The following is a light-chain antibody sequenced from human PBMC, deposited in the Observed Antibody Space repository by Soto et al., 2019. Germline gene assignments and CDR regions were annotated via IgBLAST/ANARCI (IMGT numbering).Light chain of an antibody. CDR1: QSISSW. J-gene: IGKJ1*01. V-gene: IGKV1-5*03. CDR3: QQYNSYPWT. CDR2: KAS. Sequence: DLQMTQSPSTQSESVGDRVKITCRASQSISSWLAWYQQKPGKAPKLLIYKASSLESGVPSRFSGSGSGTEFTLTISSLQPDDFATYYCQQYNSYPWTFGQGTKV.